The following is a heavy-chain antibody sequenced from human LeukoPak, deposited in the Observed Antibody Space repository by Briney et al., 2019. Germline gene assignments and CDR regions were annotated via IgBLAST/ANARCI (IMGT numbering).Heavy chain of an antibody. CDR2: ISSSSSYI. J-gene: IGHJ3*02. D-gene: IGHD3-16*01. V-gene: IGHV3-21*01. Sequence: GGSLRLSCAASGFTFSSYSMNWVRQAPGKGLEWVSSISSSSSYIYYADSVKGRFTISRDNAKNSLYLQMNSLRAEDTAVYYCASSVMTTGFGFDIWGQGTMVTVSS. CDR1: GFTFSSYS. CDR3: ASSVMTTGFGFDI.